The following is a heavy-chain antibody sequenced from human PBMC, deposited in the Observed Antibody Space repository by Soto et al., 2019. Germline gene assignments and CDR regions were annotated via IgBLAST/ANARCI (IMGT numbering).Heavy chain of an antibody. V-gene: IGHV4-39*01. D-gene: IGHD6-13*01. CDR1: GGSISSSSYY. J-gene: IGHJ4*02. CDR2: IYYSGST. Sequence: SETLSLTCTVSGGSISSSSYYWGWIRQPPGKGLEWIGSIYYSGSTYYNPSLKSRVTISVDTSKNQFSLKLSSVTAADTAVCYCARFHSSSWYYFDYWGQGTLVTVS. CDR3: ARFHSSSWYYFDY.